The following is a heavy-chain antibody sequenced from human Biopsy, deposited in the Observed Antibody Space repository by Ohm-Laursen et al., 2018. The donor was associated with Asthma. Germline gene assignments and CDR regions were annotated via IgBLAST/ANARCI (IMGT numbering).Heavy chain of an antibody. D-gene: IGHD6-6*01. Sequence: SLRLSCAASGFTFSNAWMSWVRQAPGKGLEWVANIKEDGSEKYYVDSVKGRFTISRDNAKNSLYLQMNSLRAEETAVYYCARARESSSWASALDIWGQGTKATVSS. CDR2: IKEDGSEK. CDR3: ARARESSSWASALDI. V-gene: IGHV3-7*01. J-gene: IGHJ3*02. CDR1: GFTFSNAW.